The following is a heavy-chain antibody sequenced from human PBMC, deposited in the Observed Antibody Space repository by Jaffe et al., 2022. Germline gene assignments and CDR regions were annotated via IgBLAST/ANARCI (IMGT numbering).Heavy chain of an antibody. D-gene: IGHD3-10*01. CDR1: GYTFTGYY. CDR2: INPNSGGT. Sequence: QVQLVQSGAEVKKPGASVKVSCKASGYTFTGYYMHWVRQAPGQGLEWMGWINPNSGGTNYAQKFQGRVTMTRDTSISTAYMELSRLRSDDTAVYYCARSLSSGSYYPPNYFDYWGQGTLVTVSS. J-gene: IGHJ4*02. CDR3: ARSLSSGSYYPPNYFDY. V-gene: IGHV1-2*02.